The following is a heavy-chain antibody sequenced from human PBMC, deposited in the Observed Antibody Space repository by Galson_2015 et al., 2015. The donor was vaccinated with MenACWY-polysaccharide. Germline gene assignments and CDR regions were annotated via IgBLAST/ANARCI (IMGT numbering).Heavy chain of an antibody. CDR3: ARVAFSSLVRGKYYYMDV. Sequence: ETLSLTCTVYGGSFSGYYWSWIRQPPGKGLEWIGEINHSGDTNYNPSLKSRVTMSVDTSKNQFSLKLSSVTAAETAVFYCARVAFSSLVRGKYYYMDVWGNGTTVTVSS. D-gene: IGHD6-13*01. CDR1: GGSFSGYY. V-gene: IGHV4-34*01. J-gene: IGHJ6*03. CDR2: INHSGDT.